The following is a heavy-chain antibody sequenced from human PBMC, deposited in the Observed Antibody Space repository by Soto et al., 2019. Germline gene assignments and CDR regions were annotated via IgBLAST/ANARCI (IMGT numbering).Heavy chain of an antibody. J-gene: IGHJ6*02. D-gene: IGHD6-6*01. CDR3: AKGEGAAPYYYYYGMDV. Sequence: PGGSLRVSCAASGFTFSSYAMSWVRQAPGKGLEWVSAISGSGGSTYYADSVKGRFTISRDNSKNTLYLQMNSLRAEDTAVYYCAKGEGAAPYYYYYGMDVWGQGTTVTVSS. CDR2: ISGSGGST. V-gene: IGHV3-23*01. CDR1: GFTFSSYA.